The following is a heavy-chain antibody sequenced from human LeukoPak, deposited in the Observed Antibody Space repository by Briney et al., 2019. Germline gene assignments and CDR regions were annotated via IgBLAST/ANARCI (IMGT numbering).Heavy chain of an antibody. CDR1: GFAFSDYY. CDR3: ARDSDYFNYYGMDV. D-gene: IGHD2-21*02. J-gene: IGHJ6*02. V-gene: IGHV3-11*01. Sequence: GGSLRLSCAASGFAFSDYYMSWIRQAPGKGLEWVSYISSSGSTIYYADSVKGRFTISRDNAKNSLYLQMNSLRAEDTAVYYCARDSDYFNYYGMDVWGQGTTVTVSS. CDR2: ISSSGSTI.